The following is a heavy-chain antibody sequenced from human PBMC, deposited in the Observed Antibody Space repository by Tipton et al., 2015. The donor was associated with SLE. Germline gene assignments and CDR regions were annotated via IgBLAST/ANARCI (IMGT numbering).Heavy chain of an antibody. CDR3: ASLRTEYYYGSRADY. CDR1: GYTFTGYY. Sequence: QVQLVQSGPEVKKPGASVKVSCKASGYTFTGYYMHWVRQAPGQGLEWMGWINPNSGGTNYAQKFQGRVTMTRDTSISTAYMELSRLRSDDTAVYYCASLRTEYYYGSRADYWGQGTLVTVSS. D-gene: IGHD3-10*01. CDR2: INPNSGGT. J-gene: IGHJ4*02. V-gene: IGHV1-2*02.